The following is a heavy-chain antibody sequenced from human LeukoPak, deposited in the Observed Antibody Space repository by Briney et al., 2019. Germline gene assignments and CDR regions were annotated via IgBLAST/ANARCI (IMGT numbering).Heavy chain of an antibody. V-gene: IGHV3-74*01. D-gene: IGHD3-22*01. CDR3: ARTQYYDSSGYYHYYYAMDV. J-gene: IGHJ6*02. Sequence: PGGSLRLSCAASGFTLSRYWVHWVRQVPGKGLMWVSRIDRDGSSTSYADAVKGRFTISRGNAKNTVYLQMNSLRAEDTAVYYCARTQYYDSSGYYHYYYAMDVWGQGTTVTVSS. CDR2: IDRDGSST. CDR1: GFTLSRYW.